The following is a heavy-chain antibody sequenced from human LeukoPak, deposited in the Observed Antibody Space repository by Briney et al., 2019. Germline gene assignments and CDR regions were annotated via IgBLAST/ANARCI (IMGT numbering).Heavy chain of an antibody. D-gene: IGHD3-22*01. CDR3: ARESLGSYKTVVIVARGHDAFDM. CDR2: INPSAGST. V-gene: IGHV1-46*01. J-gene: IGHJ3*02. Sequence: ASVKVSCKASGYTFTKYYIHWVRQAPGQGLEWMGIINPSAGSTNYAQKFQGRVTLTRDTSTSTVYMNVSNLRSEDTAVYYCARESLGSYKTVVIVARGHDAFDMWGQGTMVTVSS. CDR1: GYTFTKYY.